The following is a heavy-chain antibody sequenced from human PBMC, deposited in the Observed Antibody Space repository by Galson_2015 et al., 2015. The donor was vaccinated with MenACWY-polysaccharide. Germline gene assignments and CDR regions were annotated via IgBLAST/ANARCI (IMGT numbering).Heavy chain of an antibody. D-gene: IGHD1-26*01. CDR2: IYWDDDK. CDR3: ARDPKGLLRLDH. CDR1: GFSLSTSGVG. Sequence: PALVKPTQTLTLTCTFSGFSLSTSGVGVGWIRQPPGKALECLALIYWDDDKSYSPSLKSRLTITKDTSKNQVVLTMTNMDPVDTATYYCARDPKGLLRLDHWGQGTLVTVSS. V-gene: IGHV2-5*02. J-gene: IGHJ4*02.